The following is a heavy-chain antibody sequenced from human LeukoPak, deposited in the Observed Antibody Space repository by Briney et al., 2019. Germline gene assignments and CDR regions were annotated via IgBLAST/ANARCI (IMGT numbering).Heavy chain of an antibody. CDR1: GFTVSSNY. D-gene: IGHD5-12*01. Sequence: GGSLRLSCAASGFTVSSNYMSWVRQAPGKGLEWVSVIYSGGSTYYADSVKGRFTISRDNSKNTLYPQMNSLRAEDTAVYYCARAGVATKLGFDYWGQGTLVTVSS. V-gene: IGHV3-53*01. CDR3: ARAGVATKLGFDY. CDR2: IYSGGST. J-gene: IGHJ4*02.